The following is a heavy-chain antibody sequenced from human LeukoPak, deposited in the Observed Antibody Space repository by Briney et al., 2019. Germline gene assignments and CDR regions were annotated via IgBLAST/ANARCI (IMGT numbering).Heavy chain of an antibody. CDR2: IYYSGST. CDR3: ARDEGSSYPFDY. CDR1: GFTFSNYA. V-gene: IGHV4-39*07. D-gene: IGHD2-2*01. J-gene: IGHJ4*02. Sequence: GSLRLSCAASGFTFSNYAMSWIRQPPGKGLEWIGSIYYSGSTYYNPSLKSRVTISVDTSRNQFSLNLSSVTAADTAVYFCARDEGSSYPFDYWGQGTLVTVSS.